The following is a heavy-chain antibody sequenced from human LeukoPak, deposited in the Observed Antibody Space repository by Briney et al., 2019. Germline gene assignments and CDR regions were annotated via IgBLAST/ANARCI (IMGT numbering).Heavy chain of an antibody. CDR1: GFTFSSYA. J-gene: IGHJ4*02. CDR3: ARDGWQY. D-gene: IGHD2-15*01. Sequence: GGSLRLSCAAPGFTFSSYAMSWVRQAPGKGLEWVSTISNSGSSTYYADSVKGRFTISRDNSKNALYLQMNSLRAEDTALYYCARDGWQYWGQGTLVTVSS. CDR2: ISNSGSST. V-gene: IGHV3-23*01.